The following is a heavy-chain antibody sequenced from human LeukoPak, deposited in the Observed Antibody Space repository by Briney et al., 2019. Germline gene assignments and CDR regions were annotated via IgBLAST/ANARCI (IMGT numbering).Heavy chain of an antibody. V-gene: IGHV5-51*01. J-gene: IGHJ3*02. CDR3: ARLGEDDYGDYKSGDAFDI. D-gene: IGHD4-17*01. CDR1: GYSFTSYW. Sequence: GESLQISCQGSGYSFTSYWIGWVRQMPGKGLEWMGIIYPGDSDTRYSPSFQGQVTISADKSISTAYLQWSSLKASDTAMYYCARLGEDDYGDYKSGDAFDIWGQGTMVTVSS. CDR2: IYPGDSDT.